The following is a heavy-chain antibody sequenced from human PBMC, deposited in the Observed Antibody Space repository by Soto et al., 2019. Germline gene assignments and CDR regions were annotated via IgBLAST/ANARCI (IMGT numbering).Heavy chain of an antibody. J-gene: IGHJ4*02. D-gene: IGHD6-19*01. V-gene: IGHV3-30*18. Sequence: PGGSLRLSCAASGFTFSNYCMHWVRQAPGKGLEWVAVISYDGSNKYYADSVKGRFTISRDNSKNTLYLQMISLRAEDTAMYYCAKEIRIASSSGWYGVFDYWGQGTLVTVSS. CDR3: AKEIRIASSSGWYGVFDY. CDR2: ISYDGSNK. CDR1: GFTFSNYC.